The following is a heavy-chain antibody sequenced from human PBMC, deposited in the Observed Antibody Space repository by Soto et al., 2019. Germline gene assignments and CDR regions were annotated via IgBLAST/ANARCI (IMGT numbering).Heavy chain of an antibody. J-gene: IGHJ6*01. D-gene: IGHD3-3*01. CDR2: INPRGSIP. V-gene: IGHV1-46*02. Sequence: APVKVSCKASGYTFDRYYMHSVRQAPAQGLAWMGMINPRGSIPSYAQKFRGRVTMTRHTYPGTISRELSSLRSDATADYKCTRGSFLEWSCMAVWGQGTTVTVSS. CDR3: TRGSFLEWSCMAV. CDR1: GYTFDRYY.